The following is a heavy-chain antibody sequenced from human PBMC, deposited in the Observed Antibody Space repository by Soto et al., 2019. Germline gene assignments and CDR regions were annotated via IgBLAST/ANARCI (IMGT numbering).Heavy chain of an antibody. CDR2: IYYSGST. CDR1: GGSISSYY. J-gene: IGHJ4*02. Sequence: SETLSLTCTVSGGSISSYYWSWIRQPPGKGLEWIGYIYYSGSTNYNPSLKSRVTISVDTSKNQFSLKLSSVTAADTAVYYCARHTYGDSTPFFDYWGQGTLVTVSS. V-gene: IGHV4-59*08. D-gene: IGHD4-17*01. CDR3: ARHTYGDSTPFFDY.